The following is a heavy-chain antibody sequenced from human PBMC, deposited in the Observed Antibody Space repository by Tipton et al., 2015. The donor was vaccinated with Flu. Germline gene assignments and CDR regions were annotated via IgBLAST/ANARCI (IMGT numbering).Heavy chain of an antibody. Sequence: QSGPEVKKPGASVKVSCKASGYTFNGYYMHWVRQAPGQGLEWMGWINPNSGGTNYAQKFQGRVTMTRDTSISTAYMELSRLRSDDTAVYYCARGGYCSGGSCYLLYYYGMDVWGQGTTVTVSS. CDR2: INPNSGGT. J-gene: IGHJ6*02. D-gene: IGHD2-15*01. CDR3: ARGGYCSGGSCYLLYYYGMDV. CDR1: GYTFNGYY. V-gene: IGHV1-2*02.